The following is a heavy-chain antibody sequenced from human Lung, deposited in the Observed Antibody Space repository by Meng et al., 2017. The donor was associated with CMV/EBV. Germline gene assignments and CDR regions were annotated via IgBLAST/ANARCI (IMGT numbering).Heavy chain of an antibody. Sequence: GESLKISCAVSGFIVSDNYISWVRQAPGKGLECISVIYNEGRTFYVDSVKGRFTISRDNSKNTVYLQMSSLRADDTAVYFCARLSDPEWLPFAMDVWRQGTTVTVSS. J-gene: IGHJ6*02. V-gene: IGHV3-66*02. CDR1: GFIVSDNY. CDR3: ARLSDPEWLPFAMDV. D-gene: IGHD3-3*01. CDR2: IYNEGRT.